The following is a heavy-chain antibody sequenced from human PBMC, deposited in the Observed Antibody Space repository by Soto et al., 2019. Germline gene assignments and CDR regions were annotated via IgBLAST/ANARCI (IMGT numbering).Heavy chain of an antibody. V-gene: IGHV1-18*04. CDR3: ASDKGGYSYGPTLDY. J-gene: IGHJ4*02. Sequence: QVPLVQSGAEVKKPGASVKVSCKASGYTFTSYGISWVRQAPGQGLEGMGWISAYNGNTNYAQKLQGRVTMTTDTSTSTADMELRSLRADDTAVYYCASDKGGYSYGPTLDYGGQGTLVTVSS. CDR2: ISAYNGNT. CDR1: GYTFTSYG. D-gene: IGHD5-18*01.